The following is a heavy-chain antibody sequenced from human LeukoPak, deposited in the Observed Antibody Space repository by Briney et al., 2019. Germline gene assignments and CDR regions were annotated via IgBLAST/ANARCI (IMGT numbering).Heavy chain of an antibody. J-gene: IGHJ4*02. Sequence: GGSLGLSCAASGFTFTTYAMSWVRQSPGKGLEWVSAITVSGDSTYYAGSVRGRFTISRDNSKNTLYLQMNSLRAEDTAVYYCALRYTTSWYFDDWGQGTLVTVSS. V-gene: IGHV3-23*01. CDR3: ALRYTTSWYFDD. CDR1: GFTFTTYA. D-gene: IGHD6-13*01. CDR2: ITVSGDST.